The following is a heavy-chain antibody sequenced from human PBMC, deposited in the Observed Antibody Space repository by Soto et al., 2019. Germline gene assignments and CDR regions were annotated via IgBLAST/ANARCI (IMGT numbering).Heavy chain of an antibody. V-gene: IGHV4-31*03. Sequence: SETLSLTCTVSGGSIRSGGYYWSWVRQSPRRGLEWTGNIYYSGSTYYNPSLKSRLTISVDTSKNQFSLNLSSVTAADTAVYYCARDRLMATAGTARHYFGLDVWGQGTTVTVSS. CDR2: IYYSGST. J-gene: IGHJ6*02. CDR3: ARDRLMATAGTARHYFGLDV. CDR1: GGSIRSGGYY. D-gene: IGHD5-18*01.